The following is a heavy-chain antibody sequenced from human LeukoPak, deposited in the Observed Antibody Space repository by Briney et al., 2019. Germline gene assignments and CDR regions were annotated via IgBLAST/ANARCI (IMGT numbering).Heavy chain of an antibody. CDR1: GGTFSSYA. J-gene: IGHJ5*02. CDR3: TRDGVQVVPAATDWFDP. Sequence: ASVKVSCKASGGTFSSYAISWVRQAPGQGLEWMGGIIPIFGTANYAQKFQGRVTITADESTSTAYMELSSLRSEDTAVYYCTRDGVQVVPAATDWFDPWGQGTLVTVSS. V-gene: IGHV1-69*01. CDR2: IIPIFGTA. D-gene: IGHD2-2*01.